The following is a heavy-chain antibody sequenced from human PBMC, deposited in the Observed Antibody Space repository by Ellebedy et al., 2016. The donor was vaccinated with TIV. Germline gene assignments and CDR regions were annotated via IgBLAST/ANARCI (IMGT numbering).Heavy chain of an antibody. CDR3: AREDANYPGVIDY. J-gene: IGHJ4*02. CDR2: IYYSGST. Sequence: MPSETLSLTCTVSGGSISSYYWSWIRQPPGKGLEWIGYIYYSGSTNYNPSLKSRVTISVDTSKNQFSLKLSSVTAADTAVYYCAREDANYPGVIDYWGQGTLVTVSS. D-gene: IGHD4/OR15-4a*01. V-gene: IGHV4-59*01. CDR1: GGSISSYY.